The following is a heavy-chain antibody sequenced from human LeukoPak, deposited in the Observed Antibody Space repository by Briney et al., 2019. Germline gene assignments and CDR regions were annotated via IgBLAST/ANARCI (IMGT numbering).Heavy chain of an antibody. V-gene: IGHV4-39*07. CDR2: IYHSGST. CDR1: GGSISSSSYY. CDR3: ARWVGTDAFDI. D-gene: IGHD4-23*01. Sequence: SETLSLTCTVSGGSISSSSYYWGWIRQPPGKGLEWIGSIYHSGSTYYNPSLKSRVTISVDTSKNQFSLKLSSVTAADTAVYYCARWVGTDAFDIWGQGTMVTVSS. J-gene: IGHJ3*02.